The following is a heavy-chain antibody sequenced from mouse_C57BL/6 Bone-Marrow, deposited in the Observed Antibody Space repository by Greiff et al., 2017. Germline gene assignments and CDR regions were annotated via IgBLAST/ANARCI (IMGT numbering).Heavy chain of an antibody. J-gene: IGHJ2*01. CDR2: INSDGGST. CDR3: ARQSTIPTSKDY. Sequence: EVKLVESGGGLVQPGESLKLSCESNEYEFPSHDMSWVRKTPEKRLELVAAINSDGGSTYYPDTMERRFIISRDNTKKTLYLKMSSLRTEDTALYYCARQSTIPTSKDYWGQGTTLTVSS. CDR1: EYEFPSHD. D-gene: IGHD2-12*01. V-gene: IGHV5-2*01.